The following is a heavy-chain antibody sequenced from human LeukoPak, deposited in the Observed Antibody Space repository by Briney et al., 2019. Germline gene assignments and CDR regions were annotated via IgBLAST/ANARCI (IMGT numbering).Heavy chain of an antibody. J-gene: IGHJ3*02. CDR1: GASINSYY. Sequence: SETLSLTCTVSGASINSYYWSWIRQPAGKGLEWTGRMYTSGSTDYNPSLKSRVTMSVDTSKNQFSLKLISVTAADTAVYYCARDGLGPYCGGNCFSHDAFDIWGQGTMVTVSS. CDR3: ARDGLGPYCGGNCFSHDAFDI. CDR2: MYTSGST. V-gene: IGHV4-4*07. D-gene: IGHD2-21*01.